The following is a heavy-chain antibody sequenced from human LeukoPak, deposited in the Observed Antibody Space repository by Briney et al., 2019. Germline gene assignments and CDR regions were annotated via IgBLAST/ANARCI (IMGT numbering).Heavy chain of an antibody. J-gene: IGHJ4*02. CDR3: ARDRSGYSYGSSTLDY. CDR2: ISSSSSYI. Sequence: GGSLRLSCAASGFTFSSYSMNWVRQAPGKGLEWVSSISSSSSYIYYADSVKGRFTISRDNAKNSLYLQMNSLRAEDTAVYYCARDRSGYSYGSSTLDYWGQGTLVTVSS. V-gene: IGHV3-21*01. D-gene: IGHD5-18*01. CDR1: GFTFSSYS.